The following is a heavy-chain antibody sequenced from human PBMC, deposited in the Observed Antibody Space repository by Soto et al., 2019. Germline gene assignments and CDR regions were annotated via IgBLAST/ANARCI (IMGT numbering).Heavy chain of an antibody. CDR3: ARRALPQCINGVCYKDGFWDY. Sequence: SDTLSLPCTVSGGSVRSGGYYWSWMRQHPGTGLECIGYIYYSGTTYFNPSLKSRASISLDTSKNEFSLKLTSVTAADTAVYYCARRALPQCINGVCYKDGFWDYWGQGALVTVSS. J-gene: IGHJ4*02. V-gene: IGHV4-31*03. D-gene: IGHD2-8*01. CDR1: GGSVRSGGYY. CDR2: IYYSGTT.